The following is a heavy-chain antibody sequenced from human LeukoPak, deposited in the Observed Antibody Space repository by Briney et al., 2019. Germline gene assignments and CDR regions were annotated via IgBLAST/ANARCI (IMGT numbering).Heavy chain of an antibody. CDR3: ARYSYGPYNWFDP. Sequence: GASVKASCKASGGTFSSYAISWVRQAPGQGLEWMGGIIPIFGTANYAQKFQGRVTMTEDTSTDTAYMELRSLRSDDTAVYYCARYSYGPYNWFDPWGQGTLVTVSS. J-gene: IGHJ5*02. CDR1: GGTFSSYA. V-gene: IGHV1-69*06. CDR2: IIPIFGTA. D-gene: IGHD5-18*01.